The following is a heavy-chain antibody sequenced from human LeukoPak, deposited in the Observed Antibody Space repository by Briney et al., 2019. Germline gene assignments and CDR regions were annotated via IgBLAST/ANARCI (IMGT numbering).Heavy chain of an antibody. D-gene: IGHD3-22*01. CDR1: GYTFTGYY. V-gene: IGHV1-2*02. Sequence: AAVNVCCKASGYTFTGYYMHWVRQAPGQGLEWMGWINLNSGGTNYAQKFQGRVTMTSDTSISTAYMELSRLRSDDTAVYYCARDSYYYVSSGYYDAFDIWGQGTMGTVSS. CDR3: ARDSYYYVSSGYYDAFDI. J-gene: IGHJ3*02. CDR2: INLNSGGT.